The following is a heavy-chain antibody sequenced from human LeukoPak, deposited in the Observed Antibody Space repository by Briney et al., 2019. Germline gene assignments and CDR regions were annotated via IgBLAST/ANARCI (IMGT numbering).Heavy chain of an antibody. CDR2: ISYDGSNK. CDR1: GFTFSSYG. D-gene: IGHD3-22*01. CDR3: AREDSSGAFDI. Sequence: PGGSLRLSCAASGFTFSSYGMHWVRQAPGKGLEWVAVISYDGSNKYYADSVKGRFTIPRDNSKNTLYLQMNSLRVEDTALYYCAREDSSGAFDIWGQGTMVTVSS. J-gene: IGHJ3*02. V-gene: IGHV3-30*03.